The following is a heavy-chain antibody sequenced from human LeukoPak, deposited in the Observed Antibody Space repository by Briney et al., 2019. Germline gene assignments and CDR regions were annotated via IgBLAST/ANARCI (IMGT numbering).Heavy chain of an antibody. J-gene: IGHJ4*02. D-gene: IGHD6-13*01. V-gene: IGHV4-59*08. CDR2: IYYSGST. Sequence: SETLSLTCTVSGGSTSSYYWSWIRQPPGKGLEWIGYIYYSGSTNYNPSLKSRVTISVDTSKNQFSLKLSSVTAADTAVYYCARQGDSSSWYDYWGQGTLVTVSS. CDR1: GGSTSSYY. CDR3: ARQGDSSSWYDY.